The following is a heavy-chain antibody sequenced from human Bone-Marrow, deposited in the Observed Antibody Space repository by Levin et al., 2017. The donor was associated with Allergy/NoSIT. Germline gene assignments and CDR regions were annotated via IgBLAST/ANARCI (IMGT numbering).Heavy chain of an antibody. V-gene: IGHV3-23*01. CDR1: GFTFNSYA. D-gene: IGHD6-13*01. CDR2: IIGSDGST. Sequence: GESLKISCAASGFTFNSYAMSWVRQTPWKGLEWVSTIIGSDGSTYYADSVKGRFTISRDNSKNTLYLQMSSLRAEDSAIFYCAKDKKYGTTWYGRTEDWGQGTLVTVSS. J-gene: IGHJ4*02. CDR3: AKDKKYGTTWYGRTED.